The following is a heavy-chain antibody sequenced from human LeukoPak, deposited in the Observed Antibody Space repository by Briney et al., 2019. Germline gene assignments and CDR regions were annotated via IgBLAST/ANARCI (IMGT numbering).Heavy chain of an antibody. Sequence: GGSLRLSCAASGSTFSSYAMSWVRQAPGKGLEWVSAISGSGGSTYYADSVKARFTISRDNSKNTLYLQMNSLRAEDTAVYYCAKDRIYYYGSGSYGMDVWGQGTTVTVSS. CDR3: AKDRIYYYGSGSYGMDV. CDR1: GSTFSSYA. D-gene: IGHD3-10*01. CDR2: ISGSGGST. J-gene: IGHJ6*02. V-gene: IGHV3-23*01.